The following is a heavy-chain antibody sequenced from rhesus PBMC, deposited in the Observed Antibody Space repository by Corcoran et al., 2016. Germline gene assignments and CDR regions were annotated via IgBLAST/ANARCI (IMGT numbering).Heavy chain of an antibody. J-gene: IGHJ4*01. CDR3: ARPTTLGTTY. CDR1: GYSISSGYY. D-gene: IGHD5-24*01. CDR2: SSGGSGIT. Sequence: QVQLQESGPGLVKPSETLSLTCAVSGYSISSGYYCGWIRQPPGKGLEYFGYSSGGSGITYYTPALKSRVTISKDTSNNQFSLKLTSVTAADTAVYYCARPTTLGTTYWGQGVLVTVSS. V-gene: IGHV4-99*01.